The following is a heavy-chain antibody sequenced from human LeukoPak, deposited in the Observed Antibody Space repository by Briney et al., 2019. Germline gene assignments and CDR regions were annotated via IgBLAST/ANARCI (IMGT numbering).Heavy chain of an antibody. CDR3: VFDSSGYLSRSLPPYFDH. V-gene: IGHV1-69*05. D-gene: IGHD3-22*01. Sequence: SVKVSCKASGGTFSNYAINWVRQAPGQGLEWMGGIIPMFGTVKYAQKLQGRVTLRTDESTSTAYMELSSLTSEDTAVDYCVFDSSGYLSRSLPPYFDHWGQGTLVIVS. CDR2: IIPMFGTV. J-gene: IGHJ4*02. CDR1: GGTFSNYA.